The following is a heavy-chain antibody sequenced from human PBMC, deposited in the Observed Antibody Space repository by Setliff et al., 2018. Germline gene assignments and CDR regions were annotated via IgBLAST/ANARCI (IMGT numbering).Heavy chain of an antibody. CDR2: MYYSGST. CDR3: ARHLLVQGTYHFDY. J-gene: IGHJ4*02. Sequence: SETLSLTCSVSGGSISSGSYYWGWIRQSPGKGPEWIGSMYYSGSTYYNPSLKGRVTLSVDTTKNQFSLKLTSMTAADTAVYFCARHLLVQGTYHFDYWGQGSPVTVSS. V-gene: IGHV4-39*01. D-gene: IGHD3-10*01. CDR1: GGSISSGSYY.